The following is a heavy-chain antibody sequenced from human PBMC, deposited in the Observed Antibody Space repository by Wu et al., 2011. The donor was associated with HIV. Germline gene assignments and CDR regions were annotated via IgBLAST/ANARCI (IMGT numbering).Heavy chain of an antibody. CDR2: INPNSGGT. D-gene: IGHD2-2*01. CDR3: ARSGGPVPVDTQVYYYYYYMDV. J-gene: IGHJ6*03. Sequence: QVQLVQSGAEVKKPGASVKVSCKASGYTFTGYYMHWVRQAPGQGLEWMGWINPNSGGTNYAQKFQGRVTMTRDTSISTAYMEMRRLRSDDTAVYYCARSGGPVPVDTQVYYYYYYMDVWGKGTTGHRLL. CDR1: GYTFTGYY. V-gene: IGHV1-2*02.